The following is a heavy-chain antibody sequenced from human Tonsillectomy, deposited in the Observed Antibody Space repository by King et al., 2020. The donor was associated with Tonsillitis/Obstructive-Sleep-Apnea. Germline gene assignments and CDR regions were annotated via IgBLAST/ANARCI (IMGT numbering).Heavy chain of an antibody. J-gene: IGHJ3*02. CDR2: IYPGDSDN. CDR1: GYSFTSYW. D-gene: IGHD2-2*03. V-gene: IGHV5-51*03. Sequence: VQLVQSGAEVKQPGESLKISCKGSGYSFTSYWIGWVRQMPGKGLEWMGIIYPGDSDNRYSPSFQGQVTISADKSISTAYLQWSSLKASDTATYYCAVHGGGYCTSTSFPPPDAFDIWGQGTMVTVSS. CDR3: AVHGGGYCTSTSFPPPDAFDI.